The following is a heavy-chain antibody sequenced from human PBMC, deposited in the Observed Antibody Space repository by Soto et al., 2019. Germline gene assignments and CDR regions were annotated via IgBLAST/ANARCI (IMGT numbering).Heavy chain of an antibody. J-gene: IGHJ6*02. V-gene: IGHV3-20*04. CDR1: GFTFDDYG. D-gene: IGHD2-2*03. Sequence: EVQLVESGGGVVRPGGSLRLSCAASGFTFDDYGMSWVRQAPGKGLEWVSGINWNGGSTGYADSVKGRFTISRDNAKTSLYLQMNSLRAEDTALYYCARAMGVGYCSSTSCYASYYYYGMDVWGQGTTVTVSS. CDR3: ARAMGVGYCSSTSCYASYYYYGMDV. CDR2: INWNGGST.